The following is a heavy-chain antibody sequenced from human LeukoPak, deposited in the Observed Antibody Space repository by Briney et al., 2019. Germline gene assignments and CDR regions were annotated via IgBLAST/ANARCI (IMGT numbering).Heavy chain of an antibody. CDR2: IKQDGSEK. D-gene: IGHD5-12*01. CDR3: ASLSSIVATY. J-gene: IGHJ4*02. Sequence: PGGSLRLSCAASGFPFSSYWLSWVRQAPGKGLEWVANIKQDGSEKYYVDSVKGRFTISRDNAKNSLFLQMNSLRAEDTAVYYCASLSSIVATYWGQGTLVTVSS. V-gene: IGHV3-7*01. CDR1: GFPFSSYW.